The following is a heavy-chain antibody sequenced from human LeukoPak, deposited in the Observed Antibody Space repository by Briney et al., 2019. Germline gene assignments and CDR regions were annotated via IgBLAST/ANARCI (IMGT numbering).Heavy chain of an antibody. CDR2: ISSRGDST. CDR3: AKGPRPDISVAHTLER. CDR1: GFTFNNYA. V-gene: IGHV3-23*01. Sequence: PGGSLILSCAASGFTFNNYAMTWVRQAPGRGLEWVSTISSRGDSTYDADSVRGRFTTSRDNSQNSLYLQMNSLRAEDTAVYYCAKGPRPDISVAHTLERWGQGTLVTVYS. J-gene: IGHJ4*01. D-gene: IGHD6-19*01.